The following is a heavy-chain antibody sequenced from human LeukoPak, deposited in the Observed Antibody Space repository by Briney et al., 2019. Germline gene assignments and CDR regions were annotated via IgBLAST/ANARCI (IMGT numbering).Heavy chain of an antibody. CDR3: AKDWDQLLYYFDY. D-gene: IGHD2-2*01. CDR2: INNDGRST. V-gene: IGHV3-74*01. Sequence: GGSLRLSCAASGFAFSTYTIHWVRQVPGKGLMWVSRINNDGRSTTYADSVKGRFTISRDNSKNTLYLQMNSLRAEDTAVYYCAKDWDQLLYYFDYWGQGTLVTVSS. J-gene: IGHJ4*02. CDR1: GFAFSTYT.